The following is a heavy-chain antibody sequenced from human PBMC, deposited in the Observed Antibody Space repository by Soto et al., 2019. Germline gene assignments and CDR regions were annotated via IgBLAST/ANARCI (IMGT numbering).Heavy chain of an antibody. CDR1: GFTVSSNY. J-gene: IGHJ6*02. Sequence: SGGSLRLSCAASGFTVSSNYMSWVRQAPGKGLEWVSVIYSGGSTYYADSVKGRFTISRDNSKNTLYLQMNSLRAEDTAVYYCARDGYCSSTSCLTYYGMDVWGQGTTVTVSS. V-gene: IGHV3-53*01. CDR3: ARDGYCSSTSCLTYYGMDV. D-gene: IGHD2-2*03. CDR2: IYSGGST.